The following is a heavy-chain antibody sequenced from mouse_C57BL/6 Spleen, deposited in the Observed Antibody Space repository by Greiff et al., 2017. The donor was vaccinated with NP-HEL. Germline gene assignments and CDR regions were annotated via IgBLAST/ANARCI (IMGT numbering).Heavy chain of an antibody. V-gene: IGHV2-2*01. Sequence: VKLMESGPGLVQPSQSLSITCTVSGFSLTSYGVHWVRQSPGKGLEWLGVIWSGGSTDYNAAFISRLSISKDNSKSQVFFKMNSLQADDTAIYYCARGNYALYYAMDYWGQGTSVTVSS. CDR3: ARGNYALYYAMDY. CDR1: GFSLTSYG. J-gene: IGHJ4*01. CDR2: IWSGGST. D-gene: IGHD1-1*02.